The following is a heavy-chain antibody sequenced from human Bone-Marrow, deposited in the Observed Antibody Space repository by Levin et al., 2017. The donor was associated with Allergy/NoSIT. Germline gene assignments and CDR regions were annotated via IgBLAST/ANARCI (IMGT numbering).Heavy chain of an antibody. Sequence: GGSLRLSCTGSGFTFRTYAMTWVRQAPGKGLEWVSGFSGSGGRGGDSTYYADSVKGRFSISRDNSKNTLYLQMNSLRAEDTAVYYCAKGLQFWLVGEGLWDYYGMDVWGQGTTVTVSS. CDR3: AKGLQFWLVGEGLWDYYGMDV. D-gene: IGHD5-18*01. CDR1: GFTFRTYA. CDR2: FSGSGGRGGDST. J-gene: IGHJ6*02. V-gene: IGHV3-23*01.